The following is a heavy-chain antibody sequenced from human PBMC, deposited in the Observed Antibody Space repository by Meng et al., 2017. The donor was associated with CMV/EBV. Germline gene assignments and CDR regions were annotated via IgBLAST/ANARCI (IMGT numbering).Heavy chain of an antibody. CDR3: EGSDF. CDR2: ISDSGSRT. CDR1: GFPFSSYA. J-gene: IGHJ4*02. Sequence: PGGFLRRSCAASGFPFSSYAMSWARQTPGKGLEWVSTISDSGSRTHYADSVKGRFTVSRDNSKNTLSLLMSSLRADDTAIYYCEGSDFWGQGTLVTVSS. V-gene: IGHV3-23*01.